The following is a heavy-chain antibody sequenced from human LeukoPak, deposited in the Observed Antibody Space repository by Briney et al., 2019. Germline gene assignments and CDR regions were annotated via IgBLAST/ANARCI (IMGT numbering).Heavy chain of an antibody. V-gene: IGHV1-46*01. Sequence: ASLKVPCKASGYSFSNYYMHWVRQAPGQGLEWLGIINCSGGTTNYAQKFQGRVTLTRDTSTSTVYMELSSLRSDDTAVYYCARGIEVGESFDYWGQGTLVIVSS. CDR1: GYSFSNYY. CDR2: INCSGGTT. J-gene: IGHJ4*02. CDR3: ARGIEVGESFDY. D-gene: IGHD3-10*01.